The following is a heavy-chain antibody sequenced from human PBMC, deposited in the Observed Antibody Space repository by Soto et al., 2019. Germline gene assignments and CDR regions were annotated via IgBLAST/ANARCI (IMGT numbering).Heavy chain of an antibody. CDR2: NSADGSAT. CDR3: ASMQYSSSPPL. J-gene: IGHJ4*02. CDR1: GFTFRDSW. V-gene: IGHV3-74*01. D-gene: IGHD6-6*01. Sequence: GGALRLYCAASGFTFRDSWMHWLRQGPGKGLECVSRNSADGSATFYADSVKRRFTISRDNAKNTLYVQMNSLRAEDTAVYYCASMQYSSSPPLWGQGTLVTVDS.